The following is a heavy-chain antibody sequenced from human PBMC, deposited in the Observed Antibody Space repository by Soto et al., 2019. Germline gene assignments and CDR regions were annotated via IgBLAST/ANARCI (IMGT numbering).Heavy chain of an antibody. Sequence: SETLSLTCAVYGGSFSGYYWSWIRQPPGKGLEWIGEINHSGSTNYNPSLKSRVTISVDTSKNQFSLKLSSVTAADTAVYYCARERGKVARRGSGSHPMDVWGKGTTVTVSS. CDR2: INHSGST. J-gene: IGHJ6*04. CDR1: GGSFSGYY. V-gene: IGHV4-34*01. D-gene: IGHD3-10*01. CDR3: ARERGKVARRGSGSHPMDV.